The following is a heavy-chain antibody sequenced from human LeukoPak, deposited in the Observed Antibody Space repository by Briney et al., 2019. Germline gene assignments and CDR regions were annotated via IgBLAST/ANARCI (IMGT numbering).Heavy chain of an antibody. J-gene: IGHJ6*03. Sequence: SETLSLTCTVSGASISSTSHCWGWIRQPPGKGLEWVGSIYYTGSTYQNPSLKSRVTISVETSKNQFSLKLSSATAADTAVYYCARDRFDDSSGYYYHYYYYMDVWGKGTTVTVSS. CDR1: GASISSTSHC. V-gene: IGHV4-39*07. CDR2: IYYTGST. CDR3: ARDRFDDSSGYYYHYYYYMDV. D-gene: IGHD3-22*01.